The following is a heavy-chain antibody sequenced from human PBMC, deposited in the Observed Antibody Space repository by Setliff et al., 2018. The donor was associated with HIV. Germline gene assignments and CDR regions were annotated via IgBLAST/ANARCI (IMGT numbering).Heavy chain of an antibody. D-gene: IGHD2-2*02. CDR1: GYTFSNYG. J-gene: IGHJ6*03. V-gene: IGHV1-18*01. CDR2: INTNSGKT. CDR3: ARSEGRYCSRTSCNSLNFGYYYMDV. Sequence: ASVKVSCKASGYTFSNYGITWVRQAPGQGLEWMGWINTNSGKTHFAQSFQGRITMTSDTSTSTASMELRSLTSDYTAVYFCARSEGRYCSRTSCNSLNFGYYYMDVWGRGTTVTVSS.